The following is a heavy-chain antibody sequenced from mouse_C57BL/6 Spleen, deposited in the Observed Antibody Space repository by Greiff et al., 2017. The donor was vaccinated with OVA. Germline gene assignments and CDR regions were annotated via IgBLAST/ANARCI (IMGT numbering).Heavy chain of an antibody. V-gene: IGHV5-4*01. CDR3: ARDGGYYAMDY. CDR1: GFTFSSYA. J-gene: IGHJ4*01. Sequence: EVKLVESGGGLVKPGGSLKLSCAASGFTFSSYAMSWVRQTPEKRLEWVATISDGGSYTSYPDNVKGRFTISRDNAKNNLYLQMSHLKSEDTAMYYCARDGGYYAMDYWGQGTSVTVSS. CDR2: ISDGGSYT.